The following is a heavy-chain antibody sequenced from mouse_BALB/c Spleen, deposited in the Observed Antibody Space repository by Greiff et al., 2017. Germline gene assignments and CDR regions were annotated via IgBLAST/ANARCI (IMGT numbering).Heavy chain of an antibody. CDR1: GFTFSSYT. CDR3: ARDYGNYGGAMDY. J-gene: IGHJ4*01. V-gene: IGHV5-12-2*01. Sequence: EVKLVESGGGLVQPGGSLKLSCAASGFTFSSYTMSWVRQTPEKRLEWVAYISNGGGSTYYPDTVKGRFTISRDNAKNTLYLQMSSLKSEDTAMYYCARDYGNYGGAMDYWGQGTSVTVSS. D-gene: IGHD2-1*01. CDR2: ISNGGGST.